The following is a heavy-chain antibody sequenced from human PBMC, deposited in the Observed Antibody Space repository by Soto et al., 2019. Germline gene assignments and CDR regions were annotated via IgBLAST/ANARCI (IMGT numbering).Heavy chain of an antibody. J-gene: IGHJ4*02. V-gene: IGHV3-30*03. CDR2: ISYDGSNK. D-gene: IGHD3-3*01. CDR3: ARDPTYYDFWSGYYNSGAAFDY. CDR1: GFTFSSYG. Sequence: QVQLVESGGGVVQPGRSLRLSCAASGFTFSSYGMHWVRQAPGKGLEWVAVISYDGSNKYYADSVKGRFTISRDNSKNTLYLQMNSLRAEDTAVYYCARDPTYYDFWSGYYNSGAAFDYWGQGTLVTVSS.